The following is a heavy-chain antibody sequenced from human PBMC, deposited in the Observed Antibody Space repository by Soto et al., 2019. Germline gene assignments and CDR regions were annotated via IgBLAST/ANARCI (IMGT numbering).Heavy chain of an antibody. J-gene: IGHJ6*03. D-gene: IGHD3-16*01. CDR2: IYNTART. CDR1: GYTFTNYG. CDR3: ARTLDYGHMDV. Sequence: SCKASGYTFTNYGITWIRQPPGKGPEWIAYIYNTARTNYNPSLKSRLTISVDTSKNQFSLKLTSVTAADTAVYYCARTLDYGHMDVWGKGTTVTVSS. V-gene: IGHV4-4*09.